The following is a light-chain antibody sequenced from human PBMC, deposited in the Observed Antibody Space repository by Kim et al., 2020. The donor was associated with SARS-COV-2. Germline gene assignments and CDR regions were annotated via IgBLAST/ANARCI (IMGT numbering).Light chain of an antibody. CDR2: TAS. J-gene: IGKJ1*01. CDR3: QQNGSTPRT. V-gene: IGKV3-20*01. Sequence: ARGESDTPSCSASHSVRSNYLACYKNKPGQAPRRLIFTASNRPTGIPDRFSGSGSGTDFTLTISRLEPEDFAAYYCQQNGSTPRTFGQGTKVDIK. CDR1: HSVRSNY.